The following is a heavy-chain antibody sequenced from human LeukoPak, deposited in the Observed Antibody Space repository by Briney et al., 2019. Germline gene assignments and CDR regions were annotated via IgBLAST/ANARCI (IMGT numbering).Heavy chain of an antibody. D-gene: IGHD2-15*01. CDR1: GGSFSGYY. CDR2: INHSGST. Sequence: SSETLSLTCAVYGGSFSGYYWSWIRQPPGKGLEWIGEINHSGSTNYNPSLKSRVTISVDTSKNQFSLKLSSVTAADTAVYYCARGPLGYCSGGSCRTLDYWGQGTLVTVSS. CDR3: ARGPLGYCSGGSCRTLDY. V-gene: IGHV4-34*01. J-gene: IGHJ4*02.